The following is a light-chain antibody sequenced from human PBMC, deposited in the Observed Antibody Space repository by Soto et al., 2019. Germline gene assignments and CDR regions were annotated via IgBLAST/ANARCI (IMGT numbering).Light chain of an antibody. Sequence: DVQMTQSPSSLSASVGDSITITCRASQSISSYLNSYQVKPGKAPKLLFYVASSLQSGVPSRFAGSGSGTDFTLTISSLQPEDFATYYCQQSYSIPYTFGQGTKIEIK. V-gene: IGKV1-39*01. J-gene: IGKJ2*01. CDR3: QQSYSIPYT. CDR2: VAS. CDR1: QSISSY.